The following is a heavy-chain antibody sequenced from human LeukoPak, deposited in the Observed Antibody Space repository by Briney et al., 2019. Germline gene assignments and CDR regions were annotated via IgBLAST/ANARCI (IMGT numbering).Heavy chain of an antibody. D-gene: IGHD3-22*01. CDR2: IYHSGST. J-gene: IGHJ4*02. CDR3: ARGGDYYDSSGYYDY. V-gene: IGHV4-38-2*02. CDR1: GYSISSGYY. Sequence: SETLSLTCTVSGYSISSGYYWGWIRQPPGKGLEWIGSIYHSGSTYYNPSLKSRVTISVDTSKNQFSLKLSSVTAADTAVYYCARGGDYYDSSGYYDYWGRGTLVTVSS.